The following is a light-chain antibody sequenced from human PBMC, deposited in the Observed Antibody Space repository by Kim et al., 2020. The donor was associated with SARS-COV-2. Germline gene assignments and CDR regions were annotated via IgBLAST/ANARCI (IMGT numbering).Light chain of an antibody. J-gene: IGKJ2*01. CDR1: QSINTY. Sequence: DIQMTQSPSSLSASVGDRVTITCRASQSINTYLNWYQQKPRKAPKVLIYTASTLQSGVPSRCSGSGSGTYFTLTISSMQPEDFATYYCQRSYSTPAYTIGQGAKREI. V-gene: IGKV1-39*01. CDR2: TAS. CDR3: QRSYSTPAYT.